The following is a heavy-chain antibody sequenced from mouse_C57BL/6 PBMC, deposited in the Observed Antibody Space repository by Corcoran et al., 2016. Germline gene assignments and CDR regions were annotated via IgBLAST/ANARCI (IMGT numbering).Heavy chain of an antibody. Sequence: EVQLQQSGPELVKPGASVKIPCKASGYTFTDYNMDWVKQSHGKSLEWIGDTNPNNGGTIYNQKFKGKATLTVDKSSSTAYMELRSLTSEDTAVYYCARWGYTWYFDVWGTGTTVTVSS. D-gene: IGHD2-2*01. V-gene: IGHV1-18*01. CDR2: TNPNNGGT. J-gene: IGHJ1*03. CDR1: GYTFTDYN. CDR3: ARWGYTWYFDV.